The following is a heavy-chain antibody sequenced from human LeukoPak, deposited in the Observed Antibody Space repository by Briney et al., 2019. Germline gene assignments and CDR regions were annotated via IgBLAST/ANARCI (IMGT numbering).Heavy chain of an antibody. Sequence: GESLRLSCAACGLTLSVNYMSWVRQARGKGLECFSVIYSGCNTYYADSVKGRLTISRDNSKNTLYLQITSLRAEDTGVYYCARKTDSGGQGDYWGPGTLVTVSS. CDR2: IYSGCNT. D-gene: IGHD3-22*01. J-gene: IGHJ4*02. V-gene: IGHV3-66*01. CDR3: ARKTDSGGQGDY. CDR1: GLTLSVNY.